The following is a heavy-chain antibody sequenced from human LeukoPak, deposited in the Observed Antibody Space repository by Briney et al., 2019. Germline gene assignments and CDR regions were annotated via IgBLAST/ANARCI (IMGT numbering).Heavy chain of an antibody. CDR3: ARHGSYYV. CDR2: TYYSGST. Sequence: SETLSLTXTVSGGSISSSSYYWGWIRQPPGKGLEWIGSTYYSGSTYYNPSLKSRVTISVDTSKNQFSLKLSSVTAADTAVYYCARHGSYYVWGQGTLVTVSS. D-gene: IGHD1-26*01. CDR1: GGSISSSSYY. V-gene: IGHV4-39*01. J-gene: IGHJ4*02.